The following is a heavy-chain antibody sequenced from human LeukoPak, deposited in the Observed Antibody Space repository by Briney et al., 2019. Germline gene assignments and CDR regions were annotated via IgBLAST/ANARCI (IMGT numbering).Heavy chain of an antibody. J-gene: IGHJ5*02. CDR2: INHSGNT. Sequence: PSETLSLTCAVYGGYFSGYYWSWIRQAPGKGLEWIGEINHSGNTNYNPSLKSRVTISLDTSKNQFSLKLNSVTAADTAVYYCVTEPGYCTGGRCYGGWFDPWGQGTLVTVSS. V-gene: IGHV4-34*01. CDR3: VTEPGYCTGGRCYGGWFDP. D-gene: IGHD2-15*01. CDR1: GGYFSGYY.